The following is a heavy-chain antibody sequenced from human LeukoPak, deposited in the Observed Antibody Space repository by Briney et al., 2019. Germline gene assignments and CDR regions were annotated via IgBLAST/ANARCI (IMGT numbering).Heavy chain of an antibody. J-gene: IGHJ4*02. V-gene: IGHV3-23*01. CDR3: ARESKYSSSPYCFDY. CDR1: GFTFSSYA. Sequence: PGGSLRLSCAASGFTFSSYAMSWVRQAPGKGLEWVSAISGSGGSTYYADSVKGRFTISRDNSKNTLYLQMNSLRAEDTAVYYCARESKYSSSPYCFDYWGQGTLVTVSS. CDR2: ISGSGGST. D-gene: IGHD6-6*01.